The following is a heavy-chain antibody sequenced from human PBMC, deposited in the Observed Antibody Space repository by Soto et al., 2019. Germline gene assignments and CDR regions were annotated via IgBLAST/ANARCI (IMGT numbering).Heavy chain of an antibody. V-gene: IGHV3-23*01. D-gene: IGHD5-12*01. CDR2: ISGSGGRT. Sequence: GGSLRLSCAASGFTFSSYAMSWVRQAPGKGLEWVSAISGSGGRTYYADSVKGRFTISRDNAKNTLYLQMNSLRAEDTAVYYCARDRSIYSGYGRFDYWSQGTLVTVSS. J-gene: IGHJ4*02. CDR3: ARDRSIYSGYGRFDY. CDR1: GFTFSSYA.